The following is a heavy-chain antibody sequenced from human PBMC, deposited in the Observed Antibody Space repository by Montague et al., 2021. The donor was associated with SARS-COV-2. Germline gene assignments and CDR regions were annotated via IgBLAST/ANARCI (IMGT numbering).Heavy chain of an antibody. CDR2: IDDSGTT. J-gene: IGHJ6*02. V-gene: IGHV4-59*08. CDR1: GGSISTYY. CDR3: ARNAYNHYGLDV. Sequence: SETLSLTCSVSGGSISTYYWSWIRQPPGKGLEWIGYIDDSGTTRYNPSLRSRATISIDLSKNQFSLDLNSVTAADTAVYYCARNAYNHYGLDVWGQGTTVTISS. D-gene: IGHD1-14*01.